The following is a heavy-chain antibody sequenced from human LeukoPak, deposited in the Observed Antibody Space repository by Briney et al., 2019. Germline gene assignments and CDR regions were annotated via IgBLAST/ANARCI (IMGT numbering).Heavy chain of an antibody. Sequence: GGSLTLSCAASGFTFSSYAMSWVREAPARGLEWVSSHRGNGDTFYADSVKGRFTLSRDESRNTVYLHLSNLRVEDTAIYYCAKASWVSSADAVLWGQGTVVTVSS. CDR1: GFTFSSYA. D-gene: IGHD3-16*01. V-gene: IGHV3-23*01. J-gene: IGHJ4*02. CDR3: AKASWVSSADAVL. CDR2: HRGNGDT.